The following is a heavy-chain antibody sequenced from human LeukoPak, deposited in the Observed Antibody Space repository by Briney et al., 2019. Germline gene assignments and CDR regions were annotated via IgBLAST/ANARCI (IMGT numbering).Heavy chain of an antibody. CDR1: GFTFSSYW. D-gene: IGHD3-10*01. CDR3: ARELAGHYYGSGSSFDY. Sequence: GGSLRLFCAPSGFTFSSYWMSWVRQAPGKGLEWVANTNQDGSEKYYVDSVKGRFTISRDSAKKSLDLQMNSLRAEDTAVYYCARELAGHYYGSGSSFDYWGQGTLVTVSS. CDR2: TNQDGSEK. V-gene: IGHV3-7*01. J-gene: IGHJ4*02.